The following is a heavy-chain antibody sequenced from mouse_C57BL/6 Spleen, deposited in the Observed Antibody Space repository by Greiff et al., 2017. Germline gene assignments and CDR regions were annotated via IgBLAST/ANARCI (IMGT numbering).Heavy chain of an antibody. Sequence: EVQLQQSGAELVRPGASVKLSCTASGFNIKDDYMHWVKQRPEQGLEWIGWIDPENGDTEHASKFQGKATITADTSSNTAYLQLSSLTSEDTAVYYCTTPGFDYWGQGTTLTVSS. V-gene: IGHV14-4*01. CDR3: TTPGFDY. J-gene: IGHJ2*01. CDR1: GFNIKDDY. CDR2: IDPENGDT.